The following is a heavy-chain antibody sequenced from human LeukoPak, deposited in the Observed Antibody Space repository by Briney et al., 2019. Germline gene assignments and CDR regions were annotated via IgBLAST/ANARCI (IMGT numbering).Heavy chain of an antibody. CDR3: ARDSHAYFDAFDI. J-gene: IGHJ3*02. V-gene: IGHV4-4*07. Sequence: SETLSLTCTVSGDSISRYYWSWIRQPAGKGLEWIGRIYARGSTNYNPSLKSRVTISVDTSKSQFSLKLSSVSAADTAVYFCARDSHAYFDAFDIWGQGTMVTVSS. CDR1: GDSISRYY. D-gene: IGHD2/OR15-2a*01. CDR2: IYARGST.